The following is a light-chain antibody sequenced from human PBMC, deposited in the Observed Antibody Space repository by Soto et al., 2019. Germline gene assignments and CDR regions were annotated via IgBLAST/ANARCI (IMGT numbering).Light chain of an antibody. CDR1: ESISRDY. V-gene: IGKV3-20*01. Sequence: EIVLTQSPGTLSVSPGQRVTLSCRASESISRDYLAWYQQRLGQAPRLLIYGASSGATGIPDRFSGSGSGTDFTLTINRLEPEDFAVYYCQQYDGAPLTFGPGTKVDVK. CDR3: QQYDGAPLT. CDR2: GAS. J-gene: IGKJ3*01.